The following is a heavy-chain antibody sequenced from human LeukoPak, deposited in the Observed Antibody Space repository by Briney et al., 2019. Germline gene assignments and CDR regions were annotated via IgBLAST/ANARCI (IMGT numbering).Heavy chain of an antibody. CDR3: ARGTGALTIVVVVAATDDAFDI. CDR2: IYPGDSDT. J-gene: IGHJ3*02. CDR1: GYSFTSYW. D-gene: IGHD2-15*01. Sequence: GESLKISCKGSGYSFTSYWIGWVRQMPGKGLVWMGIIYPGDSDTRYSPSFQGQVTISADKSISTAYLQWSSLKASDTAMYYCARGTGALTIVVVVAATDDAFDIWGQGTMVTVSS. V-gene: IGHV5-51*01.